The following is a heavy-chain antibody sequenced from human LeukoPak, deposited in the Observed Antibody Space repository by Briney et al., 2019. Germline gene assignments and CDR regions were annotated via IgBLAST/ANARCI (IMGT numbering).Heavy chain of an antibody. Sequence: GGSLRLSCAASGFTFDDYAMHWVRQAPGKGLEWVSGISWNSGSIGYADSVKGRFTISRDNAKNSLYLQMNSLRAEDTALYYCAKDLGANYYGMDVWGQGTTVTVSS. CDR1: GFTFDDYA. CDR2: ISWNSGSI. V-gene: IGHV3-9*01. J-gene: IGHJ6*02. CDR3: AKDLGANYYGMDV. D-gene: IGHD3-16*01.